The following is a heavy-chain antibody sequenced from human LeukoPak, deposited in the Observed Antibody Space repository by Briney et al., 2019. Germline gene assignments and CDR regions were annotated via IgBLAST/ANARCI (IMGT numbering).Heavy chain of an antibody. CDR3: ARDHIVVVPAAIYNWFDP. J-gene: IGHJ5*02. V-gene: IGHV4-61*02. D-gene: IGHD2-2*01. Sequence: SQTLSLTCTVSGGSISSGSYYWSWIRQPAGKGLEWIGRIYTSGSTNYNPSLKSRVTISVDTSKNQFSLKLSSVTAADTAVYYCARDHIVVVPAAIYNWFDPRGQGTLVTVSS. CDR2: IYTSGST. CDR1: GGSISSGSYY.